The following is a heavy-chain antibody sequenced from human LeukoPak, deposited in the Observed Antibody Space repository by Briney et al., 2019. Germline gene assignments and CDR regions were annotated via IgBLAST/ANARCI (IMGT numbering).Heavy chain of an antibody. CDR3: AREPPSVRWLQPRGAFDI. CDR1: GGSISSSSYY. V-gene: IGHV4-39*07. J-gene: IGHJ3*02. Sequence: TASETLSLTCTVSGGSISSSSYYWGWIRQPPGKGLEWIGSIYYGGSTYYNPSLKSRVTISVDTSKNQFSLKLSSVTAADTAVYYCAREPPSVRWLQPRGAFDIWGQGTMVTVSS. D-gene: IGHD5-24*01. CDR2: IYYGGST.